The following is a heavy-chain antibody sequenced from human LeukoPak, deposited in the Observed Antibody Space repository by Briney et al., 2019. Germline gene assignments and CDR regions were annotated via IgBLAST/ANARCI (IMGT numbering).Heavy chain of an antibody. J-gene: IGHJ4*02. D-gene: IGHD4-17*01. CDR3: ARASEFGKGLNAQIIGIRMSGSVYGDYGIDY. Sequence: SETLSLTCTVSGGSISSGGYYWSWIRQPPGKGLEWIGYIYHSGSTYYNPSLKSRVTISVDTSKNQFSLKLSSVTAADTAVYYCARASEFGKGLNAQIIGIRMSGSVYGDYGIDYWGQGTLVTVSS. CDR1: GGSISSGGYY. V-gene: IGHV4-30-2*01. CDR2: IYHSGST.